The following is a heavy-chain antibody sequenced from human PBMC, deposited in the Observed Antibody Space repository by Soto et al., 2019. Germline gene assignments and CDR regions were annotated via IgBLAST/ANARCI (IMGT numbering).Heavy chain of an antibody. D-gene: IGHD3-22*01. CDR2: INPNTGGT. CDR1: GYTFTDYY. Sequence: ASVKVSCKASGYTFTDYYIHWMRQAPRHGLEWMGWINPNTGGTHYAQKFQGRVTITRDTSIRTAYMQLSSLRSDDTAVYYCARDRDSYDNSGYSYYFNYWGQGTLVTVSS. CDR3: ARDRDSYDNSGYSYYFNY. J-gene: IGHJ4*02. V-gene: IGHV1-2*02.